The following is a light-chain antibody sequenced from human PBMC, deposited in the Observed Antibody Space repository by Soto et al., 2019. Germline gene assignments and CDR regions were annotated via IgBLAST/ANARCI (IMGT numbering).Light chain of an antibody. J-gene: IGKJ5*01. Sequence: DIQMTQSPSSLSASVGARVTITCRASQSISSYLHWYQQKPGKAPRLLIYAASNLQSGVPSRFSGSGYGTDFSLTISSLQPEDFATYYCQQSSSTPKTFGQGTRLEI. CDR1: QSISSY. V-gene: IGKV1-39*01. CDR2: AAS. CDR3: QQSSSTPKT.